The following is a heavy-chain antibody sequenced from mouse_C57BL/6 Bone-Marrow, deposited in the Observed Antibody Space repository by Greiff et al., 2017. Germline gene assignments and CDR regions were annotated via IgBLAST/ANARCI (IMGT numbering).Heavy chain of an antibody. Sequence: QVQLQQPGAELVKPGASVKLSCKASGYTFTSYWMQWVKQRPGQGLEWIGEIDPSDSYTNYNQKFKGKATLTVDTSSSTAYMQLSSLTSADSAVYYCARPGYFDVWGTGTTVTVSS. CDR3: ARPGYFDV. J-gene: IGHJ1*03. CDR2: IDPSDSYT. V-gene: IGHV1-50*01. CDR1: GYTFTSYW.